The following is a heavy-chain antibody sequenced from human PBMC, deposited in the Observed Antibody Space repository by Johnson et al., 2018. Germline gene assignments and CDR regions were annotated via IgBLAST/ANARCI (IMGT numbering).Heavy chain of an antibody. Sequence: QVQLVQSGGGVVQXGRSLRLXCAASGFTFSSYAMHWVRQAPGKGLEWVAVISYDGSNKYNADSGKGRFTISRDNSKNTLYLQMNSLRAEDTAVYYCARDRDYYMDVWGKGTTVTVSS. J-gene: IGHJ6*03. CDR3: ARDRDYYMDV. CDR1: GFTFSSYA. CDR2: ISYDGSNK. V-gene: IGHV3-30-3*01.